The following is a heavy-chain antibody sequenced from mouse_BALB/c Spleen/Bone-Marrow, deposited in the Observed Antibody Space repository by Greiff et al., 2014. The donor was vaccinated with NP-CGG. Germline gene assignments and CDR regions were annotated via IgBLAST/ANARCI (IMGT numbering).Heavy chain of an antibody. CDR1: GFTFSSYG. D-gene: IGHD2-1*01. CDR3: ARDRGGYGNPRSFAY. CDR2: INSNGGST. V-gene: IGHV5-6-3*01. J-gene: IGHJ3*01. Sequence: EVKLMESGGGLVQPGGSLELSCAASGFTFSSYGISWVRQTPDKRLELIATINSNGGSTYYPDSVKGRFTISRDNAKNTLYLQMSSLKSEDTAMYYCARDRGGYGNPRSFAYWGQGTLVTVSA.